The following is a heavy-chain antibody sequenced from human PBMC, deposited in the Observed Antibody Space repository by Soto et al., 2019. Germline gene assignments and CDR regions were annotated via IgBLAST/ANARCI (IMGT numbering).Heavy chain of an antibody. CDR1: GYDFTTYG. Sequence: QVHLVQSGAEVKKPGASVKVSCKGSGYDFTTYGINWVRQAPGQGLEWMAWISARNGNTDYAQKLPGRITVTRDTSPSTAYMELRSLRSDDTAMYYCARGRYGYYWGQGAMVTVSS. J-gene: IGHJ4*02. V-gene: IGHV1-18*01. CDR3: ARGRYGYY. D-gene: IGHD1-1*01. CDR2: ISARNGNT.